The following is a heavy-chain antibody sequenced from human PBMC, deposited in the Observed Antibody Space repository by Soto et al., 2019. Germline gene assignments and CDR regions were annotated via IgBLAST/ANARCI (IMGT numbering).Heavy chain of an antibody. V-gene: IGHV6-1*01. CDR1: GDSVSSNSAA. CDR2: TYYRSKWYN. J-gene: IGHJ4*02. CDR3: AGMVGREADS. Sequence: SQTLSLTCAISGDSVSSNSAAWNWIRQSPSRGLEWLGRTYYRSKWYNDYAVSVKGRITINPDTSRNLFPLQLNSVTPEDTAVYYCAGMVGREADSWGQGTLVTVSS. D-gene: IGHD2-15*01.